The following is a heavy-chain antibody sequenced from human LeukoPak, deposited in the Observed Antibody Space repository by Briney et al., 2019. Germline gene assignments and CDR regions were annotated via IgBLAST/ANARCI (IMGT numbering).Heavy chain of an antibody. J-gene: IGHJ5*02. CDR3: AKLSKGWFDP. Sequence: GGSLRLSCAASGFTFSSYAMRWLRQAPGKGLEWVSAISGSGGSTYYADSVRGRFTISRDNSKNTLYLQMNSLRAEDTAVYYCAKLSKGWFDPWGQGTLVTVSS. V-gene: IGHV3-23*01. CDR2: ISGSGGST. CDR1: GFTFSSYA.